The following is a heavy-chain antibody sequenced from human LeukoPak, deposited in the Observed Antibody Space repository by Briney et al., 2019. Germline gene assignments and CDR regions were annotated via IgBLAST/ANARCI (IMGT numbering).Heavy chain of an antibody. D-gene: IGHD4-23*01. J-gene: IGHJ4*02. CDR1: GASISSTSYY. CDR2: IFYSGTT. Sequence: PSETLSLTCTVSGASISSTSYYWGWIRQPPGKGLEWIGSIFYSGTTYYNPSLKSRVTVSLDTSKNQFSLKLSSVTAADTAVYYCARGDGGNSDYWGQGTLVTVSS. V-gene: IGHV4-39*07. CDR3: ARGDGGNSDY.